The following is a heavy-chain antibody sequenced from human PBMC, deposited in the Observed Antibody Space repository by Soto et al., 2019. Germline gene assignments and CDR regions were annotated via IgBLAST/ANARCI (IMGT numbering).Heavy chain of an antibody. Sequence: SQTLPLTCTVSSDFRSTYKRRWFRQTPGKGLEWIGYIDTNGGISSNPSLRSRITITISIDTSTKQVSLRLSSVTAADTAVYYCVRQGFGPLHGLVDVWGQGTTVT. J-gene: IGHJ6*02. CDR3: VRQGFGPLHGLVDV. CDR2: IDTNGGI. CDR1: SDFRSTYK. D-gene: IGHD3-10*01. V-gene: IGHV4-59*08.